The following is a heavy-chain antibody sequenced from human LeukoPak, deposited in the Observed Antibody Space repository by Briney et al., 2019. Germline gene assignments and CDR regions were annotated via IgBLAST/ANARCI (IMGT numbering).Heavy chain of an antibody. Sequence: SETLSLTCTVSGGSISSYYWSWIRQPPGKGLEWIGYIYYSGSTKYNPSLKSRVTISVDTSKKQFSLKLSSVTAEDTAVYYCARDPLGYCSGGSCGDWGQGTLVTVSS. J-gene: IGHJ4*02. V-gene: IGHV4-59*01. CDR1: GGSISSYY. D-gene: IGHD2-15*01. CDR2: IYYSGST. CDR3: ARDPLGYCSGGSCGD.